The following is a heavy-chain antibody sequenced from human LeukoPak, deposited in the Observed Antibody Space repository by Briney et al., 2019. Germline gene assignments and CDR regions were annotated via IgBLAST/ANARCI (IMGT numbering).Heavy chain of an antibody. CDR3: ARAPRTVIPWGYYYYYYYMDV. CDR2: MNPNSGNT. D-gene: IGHD4-11*01. V-gene: IGHV1-8*03. J-gene: IGHJ6*03. CDR1: GYTFTSYD. Sequence: ASVKVSCKASGYTFTSYDINWVRQATGQGLEWMGWMNPNSGNTGYAQKFQGRVTITRNTSISTAYMELSSLRSEDTAVYYCARAPRTVIPWGYYYYYYYMDVWGKGTTVTVSS.